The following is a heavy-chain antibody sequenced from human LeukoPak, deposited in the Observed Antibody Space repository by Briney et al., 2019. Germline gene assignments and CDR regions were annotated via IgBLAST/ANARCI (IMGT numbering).Heavy chain of an antibody. CDR1: GFTFSTFS. Sequence: GGSLRLSCAASGFTFSTFSMIWVRQPPGKWLEWVSSISISSYIYYADSVKGRFTISRDNAKNSLYLQMNSLRAEDTAVYYCARGGDDYGGKSGDYWGQGTLVTVSS. CDR3: ARGGDDYGGKSGDY. J-gene: IGHJ4*02. CDR2: ISISSYI. V-gene: IGHV3-21*01. D-gene: IGHD4-23*01.